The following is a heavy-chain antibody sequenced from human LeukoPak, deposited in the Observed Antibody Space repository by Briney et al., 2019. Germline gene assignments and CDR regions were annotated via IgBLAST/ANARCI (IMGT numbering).Heavy chain of an antibody. CDR2: INPSGGST. J-gene: IGHJ6*03. V-gene: IGHV1-46*01. CDR1: GYTFTSYY. Sequence: GGSLRLSCAATGYTFTSYYMHWVRQAPGQGLEWMGIINPSGGSTSYAQKFQGRVTMTRDTSISTAYMELSRLRSDDTAVYYCARGNYDYMDVWGKGTTVTVSS. CDR3: ARGNYDYMDV.